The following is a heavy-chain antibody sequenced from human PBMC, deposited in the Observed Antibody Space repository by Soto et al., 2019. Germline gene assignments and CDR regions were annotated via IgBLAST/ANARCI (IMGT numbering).Heavy chain of an antibody. V-gene: IGHV4-4*07. CDR3: ARDLVTAIERAFDY. CDR2: IYTSGST. J-gene: IGHJ4*02. D-gene: IGHD2-21*02. CDR1: GGSISSYY. Sequence: SETLSLTCTVSGGSISSYYWSWIRHPAGKGLEWIGRIYTSGSTNYNPSLKSRVTMSVDTSKNQFSLKLSSVTAADTAVYYCARDLVTAIERAFDYWGQGTLVTVSS.